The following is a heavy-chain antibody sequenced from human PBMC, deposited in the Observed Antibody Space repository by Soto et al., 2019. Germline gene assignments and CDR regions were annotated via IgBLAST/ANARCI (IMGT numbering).Heavy chain of an antibody. CDR2: INYSGST. Sequence: SETLSLTCAVYGGSFSGYYWSWIRQPPGKGLEWIGEINYSGSTNYNPSLKSRVTISVDTSKNQFSLKLSSVTAADTAVYYCARDFYDYTYMDVWGKGTTVTVSS. D-gene: IGHD4-4*01. J-gene: IGHJ6*03. CDR3: ARDFYDYTYMDV. CDR1: GGSFSGYY. V-gene: IGHV4-34*01.